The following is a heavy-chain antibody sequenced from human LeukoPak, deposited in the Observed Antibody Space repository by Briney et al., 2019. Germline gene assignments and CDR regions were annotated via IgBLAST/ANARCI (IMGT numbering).Heavy chain of an antibody. D-gene: IGHD2-2*01. Sequence: SETLSLTCTVSGGSISSSSYYWGWIRQPPGKGLEWIGSIYYSGSTYYNPSLKSRVTISVDTSKNQFSLKLSSVTAADTAVYYCARDRPAAAHYFDYWGQGTLVTVSS. CDR3: ARDRPAAAHYFDY. V-gene: IGHV4-39*07. CDR2: IYYSGST. J-gene: IGHJ4*02. CDR1: GGSISSSSYY.